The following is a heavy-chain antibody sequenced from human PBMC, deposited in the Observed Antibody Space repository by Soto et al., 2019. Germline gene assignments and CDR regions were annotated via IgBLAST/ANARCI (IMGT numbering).Heavy chain of an antibody. V-gene: IGHV3-74*02. J-gene: IGHJ4*02. CDR3: VCFECGRTAVETAMEANGY. D-gene: IGHD2-21*02. CDR2: VNSDESTT. Sequence: VQLVESGGGVVQPGRSLRLSCAASGFTFSSYWMHWVRQGPGKGLVWVSRVNSDESTTSYADPVKGRFTISRDNAKNTLYLQMSSLRVEDTALYYCVCFECGRTAVETAMEANGYWGQGTLVTVSS. CDR1: GFTFSSYW.